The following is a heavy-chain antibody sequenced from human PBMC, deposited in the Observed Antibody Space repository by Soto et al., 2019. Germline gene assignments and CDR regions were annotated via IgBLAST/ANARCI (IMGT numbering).Heavy chain of an antibody. D-gene: IGHD3-3*01. V-gene: IGHV3-30*04. CDR2: ISYDGRNQ. Sequence: PGGSLRLSWAASGFTFSGYPMHWVRQPPGKGLEWVAFISYDGRNQKYSESVKGRFTISRDNSKNTLYLQMSSLRTEDTAVYYCALPRYYFWDNSYVDYFDSWGQGTLVTFYS. J-gene: IGHJ4*02. CDR1: GFTFSGYP. CDR3: ALPRYYFWDNSYVDYFDS.